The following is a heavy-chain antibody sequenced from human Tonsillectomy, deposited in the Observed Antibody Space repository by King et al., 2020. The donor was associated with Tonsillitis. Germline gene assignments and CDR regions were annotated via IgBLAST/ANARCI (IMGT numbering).Heavy chain of an antibody. CDR1: GGSISSSNYY. V-gene: IGHV4-39*01. Sequence: QLQESGPGLVKPSETLSLTCTVSGGSISSSNYYWGWIRQPPGKGLEWIGSIYYSGTTHYNPSLQSRVTISVDTSKNQFSLRMSSVTAADTAVYYCARHSGSYPSEYFQDWGQGTLVTVSS. CDR3: ARHSGSYPSEYFQD. J-gene: IGHJ1*01. D-gene: IGHD1-26*01. CDR2: IYYSGTT.